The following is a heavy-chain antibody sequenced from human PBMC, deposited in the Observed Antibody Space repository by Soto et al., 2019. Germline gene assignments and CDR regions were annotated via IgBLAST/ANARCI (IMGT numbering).Heavy chain of an antibody. CDR1: GFTFDDYA. V-gene: IGHV3-9*01. J-gene: IGHJ1*01. D-gene: IGHD1-26*01. CDR3: AKDTVGATPSYFQH. Sequence: PGGSLRLSCAASGFTFDDYAMHWVRQAPGKGLEWVSGISWNSGSIGYADSVKGRFTISRDNAKNSLYLQMNSLRAEDTALYYCAKDTVGATPSYFQHWGQGTLVTVSS. CDR2: ISWNSGSI.